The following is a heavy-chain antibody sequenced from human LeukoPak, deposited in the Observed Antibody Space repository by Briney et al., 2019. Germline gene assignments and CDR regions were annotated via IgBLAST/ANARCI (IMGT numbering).Heavy chain of an antibody. D-gene: IGHD6-13*01. CDR3: ARQGYSSSWFYYFDY. CDR2: INSDGSSR. V-gene: IGHV3-74*01. CDR1: GFTFSNYW. J-gene: IGHJ4*02. Sequence: TGGSLRLSCAASGFTFSNYWMHWVRQAPGKGLVWVSRINSDGSSRNYADSVKGRFTISRDNAKNTLYLQMNSLRAEDTAVYYCARQGYSSSWFYYFDYWGQGTLVTVSS.